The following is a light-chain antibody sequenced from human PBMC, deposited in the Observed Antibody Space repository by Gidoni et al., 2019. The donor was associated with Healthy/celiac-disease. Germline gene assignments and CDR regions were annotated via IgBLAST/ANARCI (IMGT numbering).Light chain of an antibody. V-gene: IGLV3-25*02. J-gene: IGLJ2*01. CDR2: KYI. Sequence: SYELTQPPSLSVTPGQTARITCAGYAFTKQYAYWYQQKPSQGHVLVIYKYIDSTSGFPERFPGSSSETTITLTMSRGQAEDKADYYCQSADSSGTYVVFGGGTKLTVL. CDR3: QSADSSGTYVV. CDR1: AFTKQY.